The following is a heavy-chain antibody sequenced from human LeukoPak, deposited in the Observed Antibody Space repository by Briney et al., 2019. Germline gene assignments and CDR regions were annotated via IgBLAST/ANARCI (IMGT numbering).Heavy chain of an antibody. CDR1: GYTFTSYG. Sequence: ASVKVSCKASGYTFTSYGINWVRQATGQGLEWMGWMNPNSGNTGYAQKFQGRVTMTRNTSISTAYMELSSLRSEDTAVYYCATGPIAVAGSRTSGWFDPWGQGTLVTVSS. D-gene: IGHD6-19*01. J-gene: IGHJ5*02. CDR3: ATGPIAVAGSRTSGWFDP. CDR2: MNPNSGNT. V-gene: IGHV1-8*01.